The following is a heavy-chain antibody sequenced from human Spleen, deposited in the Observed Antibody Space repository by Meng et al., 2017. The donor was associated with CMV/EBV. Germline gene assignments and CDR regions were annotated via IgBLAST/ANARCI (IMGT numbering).Heavy chain of an antibody. D-gene: IGHD2-21*02. CDR2: IYRGGGT. CDR3: ARTQTAAYYYAMDV. CDR1: GLTVSTSY. V-gene: IGHV3-53*01. Sequence: GESLKISWSASGLTVSTSYMTWVRQAPGKGLQWVSVIYRGGGTYYADSVKGRFTISRDNSKNTLYLQKNSLRAEDTAVYYCARTQTAAYYYAMDVWGQGTTVTVSS. J-gene: IGHJ6*02.